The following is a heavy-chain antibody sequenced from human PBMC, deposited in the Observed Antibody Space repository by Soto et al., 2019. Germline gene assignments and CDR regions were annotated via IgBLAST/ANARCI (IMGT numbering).Heavy chain of an antibody. CDR1: GYTLTELS. CDR3: ATLLGYCSGGSCWDY. J-gene: IGHJ4*02. Sequence: ASVKVSCKVSGYTLTELSMHWVRQAPGKGLEWMGGFYPEDGETIYAQKFQGRVTMTEDTSTDTAYMELSSLRSEDTAVYYCATLLGYCSGGSCWDYWGQGTLVTVSS. V-gene: IGHV1-24*01. D-gene: IGHD2-15*01. CDR2: FYPEDGET.